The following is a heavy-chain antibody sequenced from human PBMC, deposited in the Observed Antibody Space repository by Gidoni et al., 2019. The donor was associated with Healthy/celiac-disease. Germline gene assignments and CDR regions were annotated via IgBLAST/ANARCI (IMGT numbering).Heavy chain of an antibody. Sequence: QVQLQQWGAGLLKPPETLSLTCAVYGGSFSGYYWRWIRQPPGKGLEWIGEINHSGSTNYNPSLKSRVTISVDTSKNQFSLKLSSVTVADTAVYYCARSGYDFWSGHNWFDPWGQGTLVTVSS. CDR2: INHSGST. CDR1: GGSFSGYY. J-gene: IGHJ5*02. V-gene: IGHV4-34*01. CDR3: ARSGYDFWSGHNWFDP. D-gene: IGHD3-3*01.